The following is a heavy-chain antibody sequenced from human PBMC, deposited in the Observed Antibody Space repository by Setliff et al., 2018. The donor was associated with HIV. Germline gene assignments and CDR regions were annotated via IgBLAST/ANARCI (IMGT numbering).Heavy chain of an antibody. D-gene: IGHD2-15*01. CDR3: ARARGGNSEWSY. Sequence: GESLKISCAASGFTFTNYAMHWVRQAPGKGLVWVSRINSDGSSTTYADFVKGRFTISRDNAKNTLYLQMNSLRAEDTAVYSCARARGGNSEWSYWGQGTLVTVSS. CDR2: INSDGSST. J-gene: IGHJ4*02. CDR1: GFTFTNYA. V-gene: IGHV3-74*03.